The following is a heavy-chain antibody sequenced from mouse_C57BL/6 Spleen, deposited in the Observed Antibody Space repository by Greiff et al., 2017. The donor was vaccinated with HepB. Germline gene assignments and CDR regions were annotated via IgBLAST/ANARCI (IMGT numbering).Heavy chain of an antibody. V-gene: IGHV1-19*01. CDR2: INPYNGGT. CDR3: ARPLSMVTTGAYAMDY. Sequence: VQLQQSGPVLVKPGASVKMSCKASGYTFTDYYMNWVKQSHGKSLEWIGVINPYNGGTSYNQKFKGKATLTVDKSSSTAYMELNSLTSEDSAVYYCARPLSMVTTGAYAMDYWGQGTSVTVSS. D-gene: IGHD2-2*01. CDR1: GYTFTDYY. J-gene: IGHJ4*01.